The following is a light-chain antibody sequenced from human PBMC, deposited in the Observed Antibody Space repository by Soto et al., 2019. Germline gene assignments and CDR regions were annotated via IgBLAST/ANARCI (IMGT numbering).Light chain of an antibody. CDR1: QSLLYSSNNKTY. CDR2: WAS. CDR3: EQYYSDFFT. J-gene: IGKJ2*01. V-gene: IGKV4-1*01. Sequence: DIVMTQSPDSLTVSLGERATINCKSSQSLLYSSNNKTYLAWYKHRPGQSPKMLIFWASARESGDPDRFAGSGSETDFTLTISSLQAEDAAIYYCEQYYSDFFTFGQGTRLEIK.